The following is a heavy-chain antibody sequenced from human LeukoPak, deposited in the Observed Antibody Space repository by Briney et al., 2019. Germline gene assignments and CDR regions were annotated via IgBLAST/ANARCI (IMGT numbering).Heavy chain of an antibody. D-gene: IGHD3-9*01. V-gene: IGHV5-10-1*01. J-gene: IGHJ4*02. Sequence: GESLRISCKGSGYSFTSYWISWVRQMPGKGLEWMGRIGPSDSYTNYSPSFQGHVTISADKSISTAYLQWSSLKASDTAMYYCARHREYDILTGYFYFDYWGQGTLVTVSS. CDR2: IGPSDSYT. CDR1: GYSFTSYW. CDR3: ARHREYDILTGYFYFDY.